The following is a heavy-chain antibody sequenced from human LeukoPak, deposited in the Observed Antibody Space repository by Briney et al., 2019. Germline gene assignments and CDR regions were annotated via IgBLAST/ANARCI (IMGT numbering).Heavy chain of an antibody. D-gene: IGHD2-15*01. Sequence: ASVKVSCKASGYTFTGYYMHWVRQAPGQGLEWMGWINPNSGGTNYAQKFQGRVTMTRDTSISTAYMELSRLRSDDTAVYYCARYCSGGSCYSFGLTYWGQGTLVTVSS. CDR3: ARYCSGGSCYSFGLTY. J-gene: IGHJ4*02. CDR2: INPNSGGT. V-gene: IGHV1-2*02. CDR1: GYTFTGYY.